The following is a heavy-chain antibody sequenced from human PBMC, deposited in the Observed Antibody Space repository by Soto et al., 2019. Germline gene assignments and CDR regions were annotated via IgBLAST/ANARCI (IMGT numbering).Heavy chain of an antibody. CDR1: GFTFSSYG. V-gene: IGHV3-33*01. CDR2: IWYDGSNK. J-gene: IGHJ6*02. D-gene: IGHD1-1*01. Sequence: PVGSLRLSCAASGFTFSSYGMHCVRQAPGKGLEWVAVIWYDGSNKYYADSVKGRFTISRDNSKNTLYLQMNSLRAEDTAVYYCARDPDLNDSPGMDVWGQGNTVIVSS. CDR3: ARDPDLNDSPGMDV.